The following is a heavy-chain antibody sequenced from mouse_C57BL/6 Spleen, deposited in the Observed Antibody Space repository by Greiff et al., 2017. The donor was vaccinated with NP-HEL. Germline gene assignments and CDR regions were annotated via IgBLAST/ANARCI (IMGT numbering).Heavy chain of an antibody. Sequence: QVQLKESGPGLVAPSQSLSITCTVSGFSLTSYGVHWVRQPPGKGLEWLVVIWSDGSTTYNSALKSRLSISKDNSKSQVFLKMNSLQTDDTAMYYCARHERLRHYYAMDYWGQGTSVTVSS. CDR3: ARHERLRHYYAMDY. CDR1: GFSLTSYG. CDR2: IWSDGST. J-gene: IGHJ4*01. D-gene: IGHD2-4*01. V-gene: IGHV2-6-1*01.